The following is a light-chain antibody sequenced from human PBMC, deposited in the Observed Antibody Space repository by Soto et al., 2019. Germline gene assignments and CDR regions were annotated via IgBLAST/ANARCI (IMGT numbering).Light chain of an antibody. J-gene: IGLJ1*01. CDR3: CAYVGARSYV. Sequence: QSAVTQPASVSGSPGQSITISCTGTNNLVSWYQQHPGKAPKVVVYEGTKRPSGVSNRFSGSNSGGTASLTISGLQAKDEASYFCCAYVGARSYVFGPGTKVTVL. CDR2: EGT. V-gene: IGLV2-23*01. CDR1: NNL.